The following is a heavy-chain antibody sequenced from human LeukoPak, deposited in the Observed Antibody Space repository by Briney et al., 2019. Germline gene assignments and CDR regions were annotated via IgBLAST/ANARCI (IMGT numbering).Heavy chain of an antibody. Sequence: SQTLSLTCAISGDSVSSNRATWTWIRQSPSRGLEWLGRTYFRSKWYNDYAVSVKSRITINPDTSKNQFSLQLNSVTPEDTAVYYCLRGRGDIDFDYWGQGTLVAVSS. J-gene: IGHJ4*02. CDR2: TYFRSKWYN. CDR3: LRGRGDIDFDY. V-gene: IGHV6-1*01. CDR1: GDSVSSNRAT.